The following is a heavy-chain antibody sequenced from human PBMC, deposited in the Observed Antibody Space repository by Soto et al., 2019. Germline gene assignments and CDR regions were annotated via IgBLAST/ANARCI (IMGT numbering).Heavy chain of an antibody. J-gene: IGHJ4*02. Sequence: GGSLRLSCVASGFTFSTYGINWVRQAPGMGLEWVSTIRGSDENTFYADSVKGRFTMSRDSSKNTVYLQMNSLRADDTGVYYCAKGGPVAGWYAIFDYWGQGP. D-gene: IGHD6-13*01. V-gene: IGHV3-23*01. CDR3: AKGGPVAGWYAIFDY. CDR1: GFTFSTYG. CDR2: IRGSDENT.